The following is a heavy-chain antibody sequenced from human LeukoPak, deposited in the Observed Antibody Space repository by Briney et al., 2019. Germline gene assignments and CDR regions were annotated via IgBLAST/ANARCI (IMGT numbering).Heavy chain of an antibody. Sequence: PGGSLRLSCAASGVTFSDYYMSWIRQAPGKGLEWVSYISSSGSTIYYADSVKGRFTISRDNTKRTLYLQMNSLMAEDTAVYYCAKGAVTSNAYWGQGTLVTVSS. J-gene: IGHJ4*02. CDR2: ISSSGSTI. V-gene: IGHV3-11*04. CDR1: GVTFSDYY. CDR3: AKGAVTSNAY. D-gene: IGHD4-11*01.